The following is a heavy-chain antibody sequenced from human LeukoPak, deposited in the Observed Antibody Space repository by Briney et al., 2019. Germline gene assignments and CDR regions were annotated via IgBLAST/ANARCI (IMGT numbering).Heavy chain of an antibody. V-gene: IGHV4-30-2*01. CDR3: ARARYWSGGSCFHYFDY. D-gene: IGHD2-15*01. Sequence: SQTLSLTCAVSGGSISSGGYSWRWIRQPPGKGLEWIGYIYHSGSTYYNPSLKSRVTISVDRSKNQFSLKLSSVAAADTAVYYCARARYWSGGSCFHYFDYWGQGTLVTVSS. CDR1: GGSISSGGYS. CDR2: IYHSGST. J-gene: IGHJ4*02.